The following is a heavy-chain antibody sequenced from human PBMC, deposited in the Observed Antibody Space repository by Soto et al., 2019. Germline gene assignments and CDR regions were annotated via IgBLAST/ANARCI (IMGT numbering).Heavy chain of an antibody. CDR1: GFTFSSYA. J-gene: IGHJ4*02. CDR2: ISGSGGST. CDR3: AKDLSRYYGSGSYYAY. Sequence: GGSLRLSCAASGFTFSSYAMSWVRQAPGKGLEWVSAISGSGGSTYYADSVKGRFTISRDNSKNTLYLQMNSLRAEDTAVYYCAKDLSRYYGSGSYYAYWGQGTLVTVSS. D-gene: IGHD3-10*01. V-gene: IGHV3-23*01.